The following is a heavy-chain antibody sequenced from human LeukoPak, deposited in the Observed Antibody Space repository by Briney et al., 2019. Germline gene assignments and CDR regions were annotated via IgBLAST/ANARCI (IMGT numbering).Heavy chain of an antibody. CDR3: ARALYYGLGSYPPRYYYGMDV. D-gene: IGHD3-10*01. Sequence: PSETLSLTCTVSGGSISSYYWSWIRQPPGKGLEWIGYIYYSGSTNYNPSLKSRVTISVDTSKNQFSLKLSSVTAADTAVYYCARALYYGLGSYPPRYYYGMDVWGQGTTVTVSS. V-gene: IGHV4-59*01. J-gene: IGHJ6*02. CDR2: IYYSGST. CDR1: GGSISSYY.